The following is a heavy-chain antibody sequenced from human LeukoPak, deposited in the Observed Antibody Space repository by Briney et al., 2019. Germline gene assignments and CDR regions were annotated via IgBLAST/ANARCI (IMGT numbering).Heavy chain of an antibody. Sequence: SETLSLTCTVSGGSISSGGYYWSWIRQHPGKGLEWIGYIYYSGSTNYNPSLKSRVTISVDTSKNQFSLKLSSVTAADTAVYYCARDWRAAAGNAFDIWGQGTMVTVSS. V-gene: IGHV4-61*08. J-gene: IGHJ3*02. D-gene: IGHD6-13*01. CDR2: IYYSGST. CDR3: ARDWRAAAGNAFDI. CDR1: GGSISSGGYY.